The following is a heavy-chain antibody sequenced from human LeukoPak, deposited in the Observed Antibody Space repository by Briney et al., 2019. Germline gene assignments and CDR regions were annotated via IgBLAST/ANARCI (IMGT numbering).Heavy chain of an antibody. CDR3: ARGSHGNYYGAWFDP. D-gene: IGHD3-10*01. CDR1: GGSISSGGYY. V-gene: IGHV4-31*03. CDR2: IYYSGST. J-gene: IGHJ5*02. Sequence: SETLSLTCTVSGGSISSGGYYWSWIRQHPGKGLEWIGYIYYSGSTYYNPSLKSRVTISVDTSRNQFSPKLSSVTAADTAAYFCARGSHGNYYGAWFDPWGQGLLVTVSS.